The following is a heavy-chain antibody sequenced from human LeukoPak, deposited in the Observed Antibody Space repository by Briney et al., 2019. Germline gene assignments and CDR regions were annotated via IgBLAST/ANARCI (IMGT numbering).Heavy chain of an antibody. CDR2: ISYDGTKE. CDR3: AKVVGSGSYYNGYYYSMDV. D-gene: IGHD3-10*01. CDR1: GFTFSNFG. Sequence: GRSLRLSCGASGFTFSNFGMHWVRQAPGKGLEWLATISYDGTKEDYADSVKDRFIISRDNSKSTVYLQMNRLRAEDTAVYYCAKVVGSGSYYNGYYYSMDVWGQGTTVTVSS. V-gene: IGHV3-30*18. J-gene: IGHJ6*02.